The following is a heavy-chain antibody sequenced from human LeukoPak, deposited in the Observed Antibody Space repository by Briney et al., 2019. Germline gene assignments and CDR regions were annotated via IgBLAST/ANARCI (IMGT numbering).Heavy chain of an antibody. CDR1: GYTFTGYY. Sequence: ASVKVSCKASGYTFTGYYMHWVRQAPGQGLEWMGWINPNSGGTNYAQKFQGWVTMTRDTSISTAYMELSRLRSDDTAVYYCARLGDWNHVIDYWGQGTLVTVSS. D-gene: IGHD1-1*01. V-gene: IGHV1-2*04. CDR2: INPNSGGT. J-gene: IGHJ4*02. CDR3: ARLGDWNHVIDY.